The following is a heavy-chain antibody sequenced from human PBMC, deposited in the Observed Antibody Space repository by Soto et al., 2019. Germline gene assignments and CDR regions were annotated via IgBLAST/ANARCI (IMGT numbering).Heavy chain of an antibody. Sequence: LSLTCAVYGGSFSGYYWSWIRQPPGKGLEWIGEINHSGSTNYNPSLKSRVTISVDTSKNQFSLKLSSVTAADTAVYYCARVGLRYFDWLGYGMDVWGQGTTVTVSS. CDR1: GGSFSGYY. V-gene: IGHV4-34*01. D-gene: IGHD3-9*01. J-gene: IGHJ6*02. CDR3: ARVGLRYFDWLGYGMDV. CDR2: INHSGST.